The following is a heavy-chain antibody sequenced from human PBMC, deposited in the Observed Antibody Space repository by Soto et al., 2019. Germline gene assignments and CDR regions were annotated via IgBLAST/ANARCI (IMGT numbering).Heavy chain of an antibody. CDR3: ARDLFNAVIHSYGMDV. CDR2: IWYDGSNK. CDR1: GFTFSSYG. V-gene: IGHV3-33*01. D-gene: IGHD3-22*01. J-gene: IGHJ6*02. Sequence: QVQLVESGGGVVQPGRSLRLSCAASGFTFSSYGMHWVRQAPGKGLEWVAVIWYDGSNKYYADSVKGRFTISRDNSKNTLYLQMNSLRAEDTAVYYCARDLFNAVIHSYGMDVWGQGTTVTVSS.